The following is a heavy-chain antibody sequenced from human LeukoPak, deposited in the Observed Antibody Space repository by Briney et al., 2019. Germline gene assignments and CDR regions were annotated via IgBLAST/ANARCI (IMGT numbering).Heavy chain of an antibody. V-gene: IGHV3-33*01. CDR2: IWYDGSKK. Sequence: PGGSLRLSCAASGFTFSSYGMHWVRQAPGKGLEWVAVIWYDGSKKYHADSVKGRFTISRDISKNTLYLQMNGLRDEDTAVYYCARDGGIGIDYWGQGTLVTVSS. CDR3: ARDGGIGIDY. J-gene: IGHJ4*02. D-gene: IGHD2-15*01. CDR1: GFTFSSYG.